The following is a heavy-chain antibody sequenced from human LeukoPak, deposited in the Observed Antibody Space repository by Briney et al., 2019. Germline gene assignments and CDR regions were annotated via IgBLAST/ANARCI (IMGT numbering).Heavy chain of an antibody. Sequence: ASVKVSCKASGYTFTSYYMHWVRQAPGQGLEWMGIINPSGGSTSYAQKFQGRVTMTRDTSTSTVYMELSSQRSEDTAVYYCARDEYSSSWDNWFDPWGQGTLVTVSS. CDR3: ARDEYSSSWDNWFDP. V-gene: IGHV1-46*01. CDR1: GYTFTSYY. J-gene: IGHJ5*02. CDR2: INPSGGST. D-gene: IGHD6-13*01.